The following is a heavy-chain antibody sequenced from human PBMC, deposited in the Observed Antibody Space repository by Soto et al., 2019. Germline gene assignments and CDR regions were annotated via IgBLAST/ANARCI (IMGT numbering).Heavy chain of an antibody. CDR3: ARGDSSGWYCHY. CDR2: ISSGSSTI. CDR1: GFTFSSYS. J-gene: IGHJ4*02. V-gene: IGHV3-48*02. Sequence: EVQLVESGGGLVQPGGSLRLSCAASGFTFSSYSMNWVRQAPGKGLEWVSYISSGSSTIYYSDSVKGRFTISRDNAKNSLYLQMNSLRDEDTAAYYCARGDSSGWYCHYWGQGTLVTVSS. D-gene: IGHD6-19*01.